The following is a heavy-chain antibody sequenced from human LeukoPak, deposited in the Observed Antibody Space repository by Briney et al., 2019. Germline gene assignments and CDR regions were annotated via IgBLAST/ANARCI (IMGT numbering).Heavy chain of an antibody. D-gene: IGHD2-2*03. Sequence: GESLKISSKGSGXSFTSYCISWVRQMPGKGLERMGRIDPRDSYTDYSPSFQGHVTISADKSIRTAYLQWSSLKASDTAMYYCARLDNTYNWFDPWGQGTLVTVSS. V-gene: IGHV5-10-1*01. CDR2: IDPRDSYT. CDR1: GXSFTSYC. J-gene: IGHJ5*02. CDR3: ARLDNTYNWFDP.